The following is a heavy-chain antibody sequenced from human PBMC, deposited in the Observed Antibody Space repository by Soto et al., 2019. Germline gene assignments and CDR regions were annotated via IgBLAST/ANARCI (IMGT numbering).Heavy chain of an antibody. J-gene: IGHJ4*02. D-gene: IGHD3-3*02. CDR1: GASVVNGNW. CDR3: ARGFQYWQHSFD. CDR2: VSLAGRN. Sequence: QVQLQESGPGLVRPSGTLSLTCSVSGASVVNGNWWRWVRQSPGKGLEWIGEVSLAGRNHYNPSLQSRVTISLDESKNQFSLILTSVTVADAAIYYCARGFQYWQHSFDWGRGTVVTVS. V-gene: IGHV4-4*02.